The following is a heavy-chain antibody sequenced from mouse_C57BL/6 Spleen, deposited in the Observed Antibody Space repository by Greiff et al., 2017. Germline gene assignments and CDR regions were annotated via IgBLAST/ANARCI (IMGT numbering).Heavy chain of an antibody. CDR2: IHPNRGST. Sequence: QVQLKQPGAELVKPGASVKLSCKASGYTFTRYWMHWVKQRTGQGLEWIGMIHPNRGSTNSNEKFKSKATLTADKASNTACMQLRSLTSEDSAVYYCERCYGSSYPAWLAYWGQGTLVTVCA. D-gene: IGHD1-1*01. J-gene: IGHJ3*01. CDR3: ERCYGSSYPAWLAY. V-gene: IGHV1-64*01. CDR1: GYTFTRYW.